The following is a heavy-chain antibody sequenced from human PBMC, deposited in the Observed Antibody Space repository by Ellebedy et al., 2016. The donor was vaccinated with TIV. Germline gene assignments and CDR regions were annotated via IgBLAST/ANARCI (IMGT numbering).Heavy chain of an antibody. CDR3: AHVEGDYSNFC. CDR2: ISGGGGST. D-gene: IGHD4-11*01. V-gene: IGHV3-23*01. CDR1: GSPFKNHA. Sequence: GESLKISCAASGSPFKNHAVSWVRQAPGKGLQWVSAISGGGGSTSYADSVKGRFTISRDNSKDTLYLEMKSLRAEDTAVYYCAHVEGDYSNFCWGQGTLVTVSS. J-gene: IGHJ4*02.